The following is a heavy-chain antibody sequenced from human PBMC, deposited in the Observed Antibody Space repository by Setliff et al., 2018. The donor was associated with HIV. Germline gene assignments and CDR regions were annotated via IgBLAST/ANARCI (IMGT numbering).Heavy chain of an antibody. V-gene: IGHV1-69*05. J-gene: IGHJ2*01. CDR1: GGTFSSYA. CDR2: IIPIFGTA. CDR3: AREARIPSGPDWYFDL. D-gene: IGHD3-10*01. Sequence: SVKVSCKASGGTFSSYAISWVRQAPGQGLEWMGGIIPIFGTANYAQKFQGRVTITTDESTSTAYMELSSLRSEDTAVYYCAREARIPSGPDWYFDLWGRGTLVTSPQ.